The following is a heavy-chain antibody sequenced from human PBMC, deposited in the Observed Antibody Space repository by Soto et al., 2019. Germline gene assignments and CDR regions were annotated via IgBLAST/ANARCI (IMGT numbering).Heavy chain of an antibody. CDR2: ISGSGGTI. Sequence: GGSLRLSCAAAGFTFSNHAMSWVRQAPGKGLEWVSTISGSGGTIYYADSVKGRFTISRDNSKSALWLQMSSLRDEDTAVYYCAKPPVITASYYYYDMDVWGQGTTVTVSS. V-gene: IGHV3-23*01. J-gene: IGHJ6*02. CDR3: AKPPVITASYYYYDMDV. CDR1: GFTFSNHA. D-gene: IGHD4-4*01.